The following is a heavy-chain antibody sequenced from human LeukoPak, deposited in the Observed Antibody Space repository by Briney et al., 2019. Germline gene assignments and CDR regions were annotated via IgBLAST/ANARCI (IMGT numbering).Heavy chain of an antibody. CDR3: AKDVSLGYCSGGSCSAHFDY. D-gene: IGHD2-15*01. CDR2: ISWNSGST. CDR1: GFTFTTYA. J-gene: IGHJ4*02. Sequence: GGSLRLSCAASGFTFTTYAMSWVRQAPGKGLEWVSGISWNSGSTGYADSVKGRFTISRDNAKNSLYLQMNSLRAEDMALYYCAKDVSLGYCSGGSCSAHFDYWGQGTLVTVSS. V-gene: IGHV3-9*03.